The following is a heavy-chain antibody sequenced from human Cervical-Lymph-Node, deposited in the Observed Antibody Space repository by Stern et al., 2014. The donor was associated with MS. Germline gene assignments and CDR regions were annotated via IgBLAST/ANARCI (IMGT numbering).Heavy chain of an antibody. V-gene: IGHV2-5*02. CDR2: LYWDDDK. Sequence: ESGPTLVKPTQTLTLTCTFSGFSLSISGVGVGWIRQPPGKALEWLALLYWDDDKHYSPSLRSRLTITKDTSRNRVVLTMTNMDPVDTATYYCAHRVAPPGQYYFDYWGQGTLVTVSS. CDR1: GFSLSISGVG. CDR3: AHRVAPPGQYYFDY. D-gene: IGHD1-14*01. J-gene: IGHJ4*02.